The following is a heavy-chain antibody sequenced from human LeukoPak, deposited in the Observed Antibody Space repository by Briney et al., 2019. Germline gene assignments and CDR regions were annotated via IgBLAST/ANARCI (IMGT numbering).Heavy chain of an antibody. CDR2: IYTSGST. Sequence: SETLSLTCAVYGGSFSGSDYWSWIRQPAGKGLEWIGRIYTSGSTNYNPSLKSRVTISVDTSKNQFSLKLSSVTAADTAVYYCAREGGYYGSGARGSFDYWGQGTLVTVSS. D-gene: IGHD3-10*01. J-gene: IGHJ4*02. V-gene: IGHV4-61*02. CDR3: AREGGYYGSGARGSFDY. CDR1: GGSFSGSDY.